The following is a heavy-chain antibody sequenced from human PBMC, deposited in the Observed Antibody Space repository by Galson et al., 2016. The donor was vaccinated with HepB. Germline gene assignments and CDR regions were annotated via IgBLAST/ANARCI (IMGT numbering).Heavy chain of an antibody. J-gene: IGHJ3*02. V-gene: IGHV1-18*01. D-gene: IGHD2-21*02. CDR1: GYTFFRFG. Sequence: SVKVSCKASGYTFFRFGINWVRQAPGQGLEWMGWISPYNGNTNYAPKFQGRVTMTTDTSTSTAYMELRSLRSDDTAVYYCARDQIFCCGDCLFGYSSDIWGQGTKVTVS. CDR3: ARDQIFCCGDCLFGYSSDI. CDR2: ISPYNGNT.